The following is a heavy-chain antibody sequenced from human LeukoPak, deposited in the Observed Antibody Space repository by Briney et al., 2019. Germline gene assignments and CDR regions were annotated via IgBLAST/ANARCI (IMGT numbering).Heavy chain of an antibody. CDR1: GFTFSDHY. D-gene: IGHD2-15*01. Sequence: QPGGPLRLSCAASGFTFSDHYMDWVRQAPGKGLEWVGRTRNKPNSYITEYAASVKGRFTISRDDSKNSLYLQMNSLKTEDTAVYYCARELCSGGRCSLIFDYWGQGTLVTVSS. J-gene: IGHJ4*02. V-gene: IGHV3-72*01. CDR2: TRNKPNSYIT. CDR3: ARELCSGGRCSLIFDY.